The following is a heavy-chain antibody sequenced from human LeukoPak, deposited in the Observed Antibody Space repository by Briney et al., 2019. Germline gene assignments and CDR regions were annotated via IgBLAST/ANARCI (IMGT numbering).Heavy chain of an antibody. CDR1: GITLSNYG. CDR2: LSGSAGGT. Sequence: GGSLRLSCAVSGITLSNYGMSWVRQAPGKGLEWVAGLSGSAGGTQYADPVKGRFTISRDNSKNTLYLQMNSLRAEDTAMYFCAKRGVIIRVILVGFHKEAYYFDSWGRGALVTVSS. CDR3: AKRGVIIRVILVGFHKEAYYFDS. D-gene: IGHD3-10*01. V-gene: IGHV3-23*01. J-gene: IGHJ4*02.